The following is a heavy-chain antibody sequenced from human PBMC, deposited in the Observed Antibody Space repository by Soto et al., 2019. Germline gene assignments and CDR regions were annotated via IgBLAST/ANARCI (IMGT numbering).Heavy chain of an antibody. CDR2: ISAYNGNT. CDR3: ARVSDTAMVIPDYYYGMDV. CDR1: GYTFTSYG. J-gene: IGHJ6*02. Sequence: VSVKVSCKASGYTFTSYGISWVRQAPGQGLEWMGWISAYNGNTNYAQKLQGRVTMTTDTSTSTAYMELRSLRSDDTAVYYCARVSDTAMVIPDYYYGMDVWGQGTTVTVSS. V-gene: IGHV1-18*01. D-gene: IGHD5-18*01.